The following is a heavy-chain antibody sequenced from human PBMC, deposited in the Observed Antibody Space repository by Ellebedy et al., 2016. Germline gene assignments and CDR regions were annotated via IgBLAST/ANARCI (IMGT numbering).Heavy chain of an antibody. Sequence: ASVKVSCKASGYIFTSYGISWVRQAPGQGLEWMGWISAYNGDANFAQRFQDRVTLTTDTSTSTAYMELRSLRSDDTAVYYCARVHCSGGTCYDWFDPWGQGTLVTVSS. V-gene: IGHV1-18*01. D-gene: IGHD2-15*01. CDR2: ISAYNGDA. CDR1: GYIFTSYG. J-gene: IGHJ5*02. CDR3: ARVHCSGGTCYDWFDP.